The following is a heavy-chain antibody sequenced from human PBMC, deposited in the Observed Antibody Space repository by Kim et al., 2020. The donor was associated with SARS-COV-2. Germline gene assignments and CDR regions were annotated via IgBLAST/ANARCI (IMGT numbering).Heavy chain of an antibody. CDR3: ARLTAMGVHDAFDI. D-gene: IGHD5-18*01. J-gene: IGHJ3*02. V-gene: IGHV4-31*02. Sequence: NPSLKSRVTISVDTSKNQFSLKLSSVTAADTAVYYCARLTAMGVHDAFDIWGQGTMVTVSS.